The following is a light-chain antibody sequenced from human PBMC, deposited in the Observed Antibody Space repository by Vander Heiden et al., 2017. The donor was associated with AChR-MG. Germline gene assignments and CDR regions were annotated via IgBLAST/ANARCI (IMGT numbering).Light chain of an antibody. Sequence: IHLTQSPSALSASVGDRVPIPCRASQAISFYLAWYQQKSGKAPKLLIYGASTLQSGVPSRFIGSGSGTDFSLTITSLQPEDFATYYCQQLNSYPPTLTFGGGTTVES. CDR3: QQLNSYPPTLT. V-gene: IGKV1-9*01. CDR1: QAISFY. J-gene: IGKJ4*01. CDR2: GAS.